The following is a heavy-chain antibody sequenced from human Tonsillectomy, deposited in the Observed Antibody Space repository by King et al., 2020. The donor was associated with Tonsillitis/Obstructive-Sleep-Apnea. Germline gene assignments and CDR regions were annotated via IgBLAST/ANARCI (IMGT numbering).Heavy chain of an antibody. CDR1: GGSFSGYY. Sequence: VQLQQWGAGLLKPSETLSLTCAVYGGSFSGYYWSWIRQPPGKGLEWIGEINYSGSTIYNPSLKSRVTISVDTSKNQFSLKLSSVTAAHTAVYYCARVSLRITIFGVVQRGAFDIWGQGTMVIVSS. CDR2: INYSGST. J-gene: IGHJ3*02. CDR3: ARVSLRITIFGVVQRGAFDI. D-gene: IGHD3-3*01. V-gene: IGHV4-34*01.